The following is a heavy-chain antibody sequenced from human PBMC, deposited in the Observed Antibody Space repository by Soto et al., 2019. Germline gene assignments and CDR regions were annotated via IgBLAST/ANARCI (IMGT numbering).Heavy chain of an antibody. D-gene: IGHD3-3*01. J-gene: IGHJ4*02. V-gene: IGHV4-31*03. CDR2: IFYSGST. CDR1: GGSISSGGYY. Sequence: SETLSLTCTVSGGSISSGGYYWGWIHHHPGKGLEWIGYIFYSGSTYYNPSLKSRVTISVDTSKNQFSLKLSSVTAADTVVYYCARDSRGSAFGVVTAFDYWGQGALVTVSS. CDR3: ARDSRGSAFGVVTAFDY.